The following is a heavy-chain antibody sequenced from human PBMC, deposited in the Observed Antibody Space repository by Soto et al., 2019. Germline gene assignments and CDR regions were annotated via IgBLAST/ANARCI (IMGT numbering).Heavy chain of an antibody. CDR1: GYTFTSYA. CDR2: INAGNGNT. D-gene: IGHD2-21*02. V-gene: IGHV1-3*01. Sequence: ASVKVSCKASGYTFTSYAMHWVRQAPGQRLEWMGWINAGNGNTKYSQKFQGRVTITRDTSASTAYMELSSLRPEDTAVYYCAGPNKLNMVTHTPYYYGMDVWGQGTTVTVSS. CDR3: AGPNKLNMVTHTPYYYGMDV. J-gene: IGHJ6*02.